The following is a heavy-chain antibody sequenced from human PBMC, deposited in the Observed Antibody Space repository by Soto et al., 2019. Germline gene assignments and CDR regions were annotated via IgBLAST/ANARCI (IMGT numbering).Heavy chain of an antibody. D-gene: IGHD3-22*01. V-gene: IGHV4-39*01. CDR1: GDSISSSTYY. J-gene: IGHJ4*02. Sequence: SETLSLTCTVSGDSISSSTYYWGWIRQPPGKGLEWIGSMFYSGNTYYNPSLKSRVTLSINTSKNQFSLKLNSVTAADTAVYYCVSPEGYYDSSGYTLDYWGQGTLVT. CDR2: MFYSGNT. CDR3: VSPEGYYDSSGYTLDY.